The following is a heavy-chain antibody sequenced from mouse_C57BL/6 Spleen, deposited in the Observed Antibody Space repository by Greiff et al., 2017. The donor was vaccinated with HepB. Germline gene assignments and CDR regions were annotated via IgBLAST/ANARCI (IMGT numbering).Heavy chain of an antibody. CDR1: GFTFSDYY. J-gene: IGHJ2*01. CDR2: ISNGGGST. Sequence: EVKLVESGGGLVQPGGSLKLSCAASGFTFSDYYMYWVRQTPEKRLEWVAYISNGGGSTYYPDTVKGRFTISRDNAKNTLYLQMSRLKSEDTAMYYCARQGAYYYGSSYYFDYWGQGTTLTVSS. D-gene: IGHD1-1*01. V-gene: IGHV5-12*01. CDR3: ARQGAYYYGSSYYFDY.